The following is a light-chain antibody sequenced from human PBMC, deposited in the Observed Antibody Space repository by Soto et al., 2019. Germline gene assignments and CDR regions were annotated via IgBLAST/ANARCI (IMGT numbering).Light chain of an antibody. V-gene: IGKV3-11*01. Sequence: VVLTQSPATLSLSPGERATLSCRTSLSVSVYLDWYQQKPGQAPRLLISDASNRATGIPARFSGSGSGTYSPLTISSLEAEDFAFYYWHRRQYLPPITFGQGTRLEIK. CDR1: LSVSVY. CDR2: DAS. CDR3: HRRQYLPPIT. J-gene: IGKJ5*01.